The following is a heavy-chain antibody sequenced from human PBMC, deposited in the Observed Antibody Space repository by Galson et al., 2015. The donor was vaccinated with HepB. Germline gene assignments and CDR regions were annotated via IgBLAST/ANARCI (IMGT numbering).Heavy chain of an antibody. Sequence: SLRLSCAASGFTFSSYAMHWVRQAPGKGLEWVAVISYDGSNKYYADSVKGRFTISRDNSKNTLYLQMNSLRAEDTAVYYCARSSPYYDIPARSGFDYWGQGTLVTVSS. CDR3: ARSSPYYDIPARSGFDY. J-gene: IGHJ4*02. CDR1: GFTFSSYA. CDR2: ISYDGSNK. D-gene: IGHD3-9*01. V-gene: IGHV3-30*04.